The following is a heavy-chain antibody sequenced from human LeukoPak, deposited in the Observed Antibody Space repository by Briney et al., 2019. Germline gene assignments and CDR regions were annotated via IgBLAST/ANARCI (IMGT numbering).Heavy chain of an antibody. CDR1: GGSISSGSYY. Sequence: KPSQTLSLTCTVSGGSISSGSYYWSWIRQPAGKGLEWIGRIYTSGSTNYNPSLKSRVTISVDTSKNQFSLKLSSVTAADTAVYYCARADIIDIGRSAFDIWGQGTMVTVSS. V-gene: IGHV4-61*02. D-gene: IGHD5-12*01. CDR3: ARADIIDIGRSAFDI. J-gene: IGHJ3*02. CDR2: IYTSGST.